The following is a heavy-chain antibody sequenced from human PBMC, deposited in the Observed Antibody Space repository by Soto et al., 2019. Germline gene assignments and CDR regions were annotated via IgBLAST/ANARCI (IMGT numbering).Heavy chain of an antibody. J-gene: IGHJ4*02. V-gene: IGHV3-20*04. D-gene: IGHD4-17*01. CDR3: ARDHRWGYEYGDYGDS. CDR1: GFGFDEYG. CDR2: INRHGDST. Sequence: EVYLVESGGGVVRPEGSLRLSCAASGFGFDEYGMSWVRQGPGKGLEWVSGINRHGDSTGYADSVKGRFTISRDNAKKFLYLQMNGLRAEDTAFYYCARDHRWGYEYGDYGDSWGQGTLVTVSS.